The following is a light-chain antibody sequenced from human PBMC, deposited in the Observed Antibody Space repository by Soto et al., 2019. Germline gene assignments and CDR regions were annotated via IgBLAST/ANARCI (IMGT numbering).Light chain of an antibody. CDR2: EVS. CDR3: TSYTASNTFV. Sequence: QSALTQPPSASGSPGQSVTISCTGTSSDVGGYNYVSWYQQHPGKAPKLMIYEVSKRPSGVSDRFSGSKSGNTASLTVSGLQAEDEADYYCTSYTASNTFVFGGGTQLTVL. CDR1: SSDVGGYNY. J-gene: IGLJ2*01. V-gene: IGLV2-8*01.